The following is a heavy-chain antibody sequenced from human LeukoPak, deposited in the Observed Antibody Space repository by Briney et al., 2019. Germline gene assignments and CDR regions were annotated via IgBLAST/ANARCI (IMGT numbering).Heavy chain of an antibody. V-gene: IGHV3-30*04. J-gene: IGHJ4*02. Sequence: PGGSLRLSCAASGFTFSSYAMHWVRQAPGKGLEWVAVISYDGSNKYYADSVKGRFTIPRDNSKNTLYLQMNSLRAEDTAVYYCARDRGFLQWPTDYYFDYWGQGTLVTVSS. CDR3: ARDRGFLQWPTDYYFDY. CDR2: ISYDGSNK. CDR1: GFTFSSYA. D-gene: IGHD4-11*01.